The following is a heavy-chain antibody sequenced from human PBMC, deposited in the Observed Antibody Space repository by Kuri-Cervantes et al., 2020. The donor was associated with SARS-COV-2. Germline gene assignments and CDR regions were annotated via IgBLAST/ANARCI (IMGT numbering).Heavy chain of an antibody. D-gene: IGHD3-10*02. CDR2: IIPIFGIA. CDR3: ARQLETTMLYYFDY. V-gene: IGHV1-69*04. J-gene: IGHJ4*02. Sequence: SVKVSWKASGGTFSSYAISWVRQAPGQGLEWMGRIIPIFGIANYAQKFQGRVTITADKSTSTAYMELSSLRSEDTAVYYCARQLETTMLYYFDYWGQGTLVTVSS. CDR1: GGTFSSYA.